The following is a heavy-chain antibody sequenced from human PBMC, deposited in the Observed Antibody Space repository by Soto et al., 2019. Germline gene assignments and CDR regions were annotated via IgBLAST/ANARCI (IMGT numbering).Heavy chain of an antibody. V-gene: IGHV1-2*02. CDR1: GYTFNAYY. J-gene: IGHJ4*02. Sequence: ASVKVSCKASGYTFNAYYIHWVRQAPGQGLEWVGRINPNSGDTTYTQKFEGRVTMTRDTSISTAYLELSGLRSDATAIYYYARKPRPLYNFDFLGQGTLVTVSS. D-gene: IGHD6-6*01. CDR2: INPNSGDT. CDR3: ARKPRPLYNFDF.